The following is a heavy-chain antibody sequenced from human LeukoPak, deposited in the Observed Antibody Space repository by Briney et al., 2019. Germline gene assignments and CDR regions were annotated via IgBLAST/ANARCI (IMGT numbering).Heavy chain of an antibody. V-gene: IGHV3-49*03. J-gene: IGHJ6*02. D-gene: IGHD5-18*01. CDR2: IGSKAYGGTT. CDR3: TRAAMVTYYYYGMDV. Sequence: GGSLRLSCTASGFTFGDYARSWFGQAPGKGLEWVGFIGSKAYGGTTEYAASVKGRLTISRDDSKSIAYLQMNSLKTEDTAVYYCTRAAMVTYYYYGMDVWGQGTTVTVSS. CDR1: GFTFGDYA.